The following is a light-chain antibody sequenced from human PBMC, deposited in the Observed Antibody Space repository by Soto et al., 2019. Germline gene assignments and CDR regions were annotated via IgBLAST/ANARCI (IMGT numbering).Light chain of an antibody. CDR3: QQRNNWPKIT. CDR1: QSVTVNS. J-gene: IGKJ5*01. CDR2: AAS. V-gene: IGKV3D-20*02. Sequence: EILLTQSPSTLSLSPGEGVTLSCRASQSVTVNSLAWYQQKPGQAPRLLIYAASTRAAAVPDRFTGSGSGTDFALTISSLEPEDFAVYYCQQRNNWPKITFGQGTRLEIK.